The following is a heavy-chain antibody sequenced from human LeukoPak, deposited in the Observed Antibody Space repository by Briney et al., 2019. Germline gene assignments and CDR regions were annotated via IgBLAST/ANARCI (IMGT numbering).Heavy chain of an antibody. CDR3: ARHAGIAVAGTAAFDI. J-gene: IGHJ3*02. CDR2: INHSGST. Sequence: PSETLSLTCAVYGGSFSGYYWSWIRQPPGKGLEWIGEINHSGSTNYNPSLKSRVTISVDTSKNQFSLKLSSVTAADTAVYYCARHAGIAVAGTAAFDIWGQGTMVTVSS. D-gene: IGHD6-19*01. V-gene: IGHV4-34*01. CDR1: GGSFSGYY.